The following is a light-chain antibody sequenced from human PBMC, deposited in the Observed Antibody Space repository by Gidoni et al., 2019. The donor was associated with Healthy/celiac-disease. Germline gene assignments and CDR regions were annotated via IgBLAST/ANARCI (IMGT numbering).Light chain of an antibody. J-gene: IGKJ1*01. CDR2: GAS. Sequence: EIVLTQSPGTLSVSPGERATLSCRASQSVSSSYLAWYPQKPGQAPRLLIYGASSRATGIPDRFSGRGSGTDFTLTISRLEPEDFAVYYCQQYGSSSWTFGQGTKVEIK. CDR1: QSVSSSY. V-gene: IGKV3-20*01. CDR3: QQYGSSSWT.